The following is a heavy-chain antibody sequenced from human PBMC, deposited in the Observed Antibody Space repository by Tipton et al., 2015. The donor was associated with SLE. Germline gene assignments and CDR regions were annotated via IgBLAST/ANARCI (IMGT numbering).Heavy chain of an antibody. Sequence: TLSLTCTVSGGSISSNNYYWGWIRQPPGKGLQWIASIYYTGKTHYNPSLTSRVTMSVDTSRNQFSLKLSSVTAADTAVYYCTSWSGFLRWGQGTLVTVSS. J-gene: IGHJ4*02. CDR1: GGSISSNNYY. CDR3: TSWSGFLR. CDR2: IYYTGKT. V-gene: IGHV4-39*01. D-gene: IGHD3-3*01.